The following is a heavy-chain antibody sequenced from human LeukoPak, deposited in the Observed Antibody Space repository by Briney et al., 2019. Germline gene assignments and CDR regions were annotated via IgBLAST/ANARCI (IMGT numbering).Heavy chain of an antibody. CDR2: IYYSGST. V-gene: IGHV4-39*01. D-gene: IGHD6-19*01. J-gene: IGHJ5*02. CDR1: GGSISSISYC. CDR3: ASPSTGSGWYVPWFDP. Sequence: SETLSFTCTVSGGSISSISYCWGGLRQPPGRGLEWIGSIYYSGSTYYNPSLKSRVTISVDTSKNQFSLKLSSVTAADTAEYYCASPSTGSGWYVPWFDPWGQGTLVTVSS.